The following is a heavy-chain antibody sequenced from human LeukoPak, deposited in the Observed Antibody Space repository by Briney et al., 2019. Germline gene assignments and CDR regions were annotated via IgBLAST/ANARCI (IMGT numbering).Heavy chain of an antibody. CDR1: GFTFSSYA. D-gene: IGHD6-19*01. CDR3: AKEFPNSPVYSSGWLGNWFDP. CDR2: ISGSGGST. V-gene: IGHV3-23*01. Sequence: PGGSLRLSCAASGFTFSSYAMSWVRQAPGKGLEWVSAISGSGGSTYYADSVKGRFTISRDNSKNTLYLQMNSLRAEDTAVYYCAKEFPNSPVYSSGWLGNWFDPWGQGTLVTVSS. J-gene: IGHJ5*02.